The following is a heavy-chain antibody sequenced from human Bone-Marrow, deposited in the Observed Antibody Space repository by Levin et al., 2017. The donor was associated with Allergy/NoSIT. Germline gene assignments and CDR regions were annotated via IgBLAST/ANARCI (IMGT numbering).Heavy chain of an antibody. CDR2: ISYDGSNK. CDR1: GFTFSSYG. D-gene: IGHD4-23*01. V-gene: IGHV3-30*18. CDR3: AKDHGGTHFDS. J-gene: IGHJ4*02. Sequence: GESLKISCAASGFTFSSYGMHWVRQAPGKGLEWVAVISYDGSNKYYADSVKGRFTISRDNSKNTLYLQMNSLRAEDTAVYYCAKDHGGTHFDSWGQGPLVTVSS.